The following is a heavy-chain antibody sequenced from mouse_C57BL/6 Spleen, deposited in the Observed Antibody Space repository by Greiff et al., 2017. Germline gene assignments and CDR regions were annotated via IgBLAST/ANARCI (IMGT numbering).Heavy chain of an antibody. CDR3: ARVNWDGYYAMDY. CDR1: GYSITSGYY. D-gene: IGHD4-1*01. J-gene: IGHJ4*01. CDR2: ISYDGSN. Sequence: ESGPGLVKPSQSLSLTCSVTGYSITSGYYWNWIRQFPGNKLEWMGYISYDGSNNYNPSLKNRISITRDTSKNQFFLKLNSVTTEDTATYYCARVNWDGYYAMDYWGQGTSVTVSS. V-gene: IGHV3-6*01.